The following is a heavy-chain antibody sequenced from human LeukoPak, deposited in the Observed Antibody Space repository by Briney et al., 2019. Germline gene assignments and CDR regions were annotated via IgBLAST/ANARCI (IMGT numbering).Heavy chain of an antibody. V-gene: IGHV3-23*01. CDR3: AKVAERSTPPGLWDY. CDR1: GFTFSSYA. CDR2: IKDSGRST. D-gene: IGHD1-1*01. J-gene: IGHJ4*02. Sequence: PGGSLRLSCAASGFTFSSYAMSWVRQAPGKGLEWVSGIKDSGRSTYYADSVKGRFTISRDNSKNTLYLQMNSLRVEDMAVYYCAKVAERSTPPGLWDYWGQGTLVTVSS.